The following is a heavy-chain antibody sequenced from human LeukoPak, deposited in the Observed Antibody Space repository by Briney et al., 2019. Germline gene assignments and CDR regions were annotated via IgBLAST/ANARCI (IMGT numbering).Heavy chain of an antibody. V-gene: IGHV3-11*04. CDR1: GFTFSDYY. J-gene: IGHJ3*02. D-gene: IGHD5-24*01. CDR3: ARLRRDGYNSDAFDI. Sequence: GGTLRLSCAASGFTFSDYYMSWIRQAPGKGLEWVSYISSSGSTVYYADSVKGRFTISRDNAKNSLYLQMNSLRAEDTAVYYCARLRRDGYNSDAFDIWGQGTMVTVSS. CDR2: ISSSGSTV.